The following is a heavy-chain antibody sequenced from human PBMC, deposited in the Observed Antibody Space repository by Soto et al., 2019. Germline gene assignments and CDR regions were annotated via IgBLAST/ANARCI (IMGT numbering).Heavy chain of an antibody. CDR1: GYTFITYD. CDR2: VNPDSGKT. V-gene: IGHV1-8*01. CDR3: ARGNWFDP. Sequence: QVQLVQSGAEVKKPGASVKVSCKASGYTFITYDINWVRQATGQGLEWVGWVNPDSGKTDYARKFQGRVTMTRNTSISPVYMELSVLRSEDTAVYYCARGNWFDPWGQGTLVTVSS. J-gene: IGHJ5*02.